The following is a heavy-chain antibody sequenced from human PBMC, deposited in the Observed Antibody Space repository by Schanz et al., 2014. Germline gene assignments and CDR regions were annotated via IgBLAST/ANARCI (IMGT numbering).Heavy chain of an antibody. V-gene: IGHV3-7*01. CDR3: ARDTRYCTGVDCKGDAFDL. CDR2: IKEDGSKK. Sequence: DVQLVESGGGLVQPGGSLRLSCAASGFTFTGHWMSWVRQAPGKGLEWVANIKEDGSKKYYVDSVRGRFTISRDNAKISLSLQLNSLSADDPAVYLCARDTRYCTGVDCKGDAFDLWGQGTLVTVSS. J-gene: IGHJ3*01. D-gene: IGHD2-8*02. CDR1: GFTFTGHW.